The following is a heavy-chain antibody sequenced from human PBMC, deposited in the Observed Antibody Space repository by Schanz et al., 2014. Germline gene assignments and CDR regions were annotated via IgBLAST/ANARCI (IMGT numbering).Heavy chain of an antibody. Sequence: QVQLVQSGGEVKKPGASATVSCKASGYTFNNHGISWVRQAPGQGLEWMGWISVYHGHTNYAEKVHGRVTMTTYTSTSTAYMELRSLISDDTAVYYCVRDAGWAFGDYHDMDVWGQGTSVTVSS. CDR1: GYTFNNHG. J-gene: IGHJ6*02. D-gene: IGHD3-10*01. V-gene: IGHV1-18*01. CDR3: VRDAGWAFGDYHDMDV. CDR2: ISVYHGHT.